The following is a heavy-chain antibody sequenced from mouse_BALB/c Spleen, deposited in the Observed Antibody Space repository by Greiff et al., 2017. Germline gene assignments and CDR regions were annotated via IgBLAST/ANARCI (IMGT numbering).Heavy chain of an antibody. V-gene: IGHV1-4*01. Sequence: QVQLQQSGAELARPGASVKMSCKASGYTFTSYTMHWVKQRPGQGLEWIGYINPSSGYTNYNQKFKDKATLTADKSSSTAYMQLSSLTSEDSAVFYCARSMVTTLYYYDMDYWGQGTSVTVSS. CDR2: INPSSGYT. D-gene: IGHD2-1*01. CDR1: GYTFTSYT. J-gene: IGHJ4*01. CDR3: ARSMVTTLYYYDMDY.